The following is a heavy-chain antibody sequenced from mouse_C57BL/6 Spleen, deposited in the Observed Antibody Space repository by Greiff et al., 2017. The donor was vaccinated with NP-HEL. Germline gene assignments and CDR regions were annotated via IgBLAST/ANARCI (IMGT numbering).Heavy chain of an antibody. CDR1: GFSLTSYA. J-gene: IGHJ2*01. CDR3: ARVYGSSYFDY. Sequence: VQGVESGPGLVAPSQSLSITCTVSGFSLTSYAISWVRQPPGKGLEWLGVIWTGGGTNYNSALKSRLSISKDNSKSQVFLKMDILQTDDTTSDYSARVYGSSYFDYWGQGTTLTVSS. CDR2: IWTGGGT. V-gene: IGHV2-9-1*01. D-gene: IGHD1-1*01.